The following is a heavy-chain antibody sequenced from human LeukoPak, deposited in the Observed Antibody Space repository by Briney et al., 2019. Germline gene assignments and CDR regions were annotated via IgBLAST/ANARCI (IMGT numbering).Heavy chain of an antibody. Sequence: GGSLRLSCAASGLSFSSYGMHWVRQAPGKGLEWVAFIRYDGSNKYYADSVKGRFTISRDNSKNTLYLQMNSLRAEDTAVYYCAKDRRVYFDYWGQGTLVTVSS. CDR2: IRYDGSNK. V-gene: IGHV3-30*02. D-gene: IGHD3-10*01. CDR3: AKDRRVYFDY. J-gene: IGHJ4*02. CDR1: GLSFSSYG.